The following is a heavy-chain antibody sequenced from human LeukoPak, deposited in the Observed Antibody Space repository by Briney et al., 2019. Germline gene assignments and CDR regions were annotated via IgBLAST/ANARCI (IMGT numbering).Heavy chain of an antibody. CDR2: INWNGGST. D-gene: IGHD2-8*01. J-gene: IGHJ4*02. Sequence: RPGGSLRLSCAASGFTFDDYGMSWVRQAPGKGLKWVSGINWNGGSTGYADSVKGRFTISRDNSKNSLYLQMNSLRTEDTALYYCAKDLRYCTNGVCLEYFDYWGQGTLVTVSS. CDR1: GFTFDDYG. CDR3: AKDLRYCTNGVCLEYFDY. V-gene: IGHV3-20*04.